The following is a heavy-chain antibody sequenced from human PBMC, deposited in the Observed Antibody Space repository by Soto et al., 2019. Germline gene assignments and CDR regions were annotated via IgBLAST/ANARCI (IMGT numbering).Heavy chain of an antibody. J-gene: IGHJ4*02. CDR3: ARGNYDFLTGYYIEYFDY. CDR1: GASISNYF. D-gene: IGHD3-9*01. Sequence: SETLSLTCNVSGASISNYFWNWIRQSPGKGLEWIGYIYYSGSTYYNPSLKSRVTISVDTSKNQFSLKLSSVTAADTAVYYCARGNYDFLTGYYIEYFDYWGQGTLVTVSS. V-gene: IGHV4-59*01. CDR2: IYYSGST.